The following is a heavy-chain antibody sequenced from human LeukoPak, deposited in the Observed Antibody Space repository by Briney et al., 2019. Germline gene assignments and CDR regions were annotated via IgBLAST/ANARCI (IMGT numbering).Heavy chain of an antibody. CDR1: GYTFTSYG. D-gene: IGHD6-19*01. J-gene: IGHJ4*02. CDR3: ARGRDARRKVGVPGTPLTNFDY. CDR2: ISAYNGNT. V-gene: IGHV1-18*01. Sequence: ASVKVSRKASGYTFTSYGISWVRQAPGQGLEWMGWISAYNGNTNYAQKLQGRVTMTTDTSTSTAYMELRSLRSDDTAVYYCARGRDARRKVGVPGTPLTNFDYWGQGTLVTVSS.